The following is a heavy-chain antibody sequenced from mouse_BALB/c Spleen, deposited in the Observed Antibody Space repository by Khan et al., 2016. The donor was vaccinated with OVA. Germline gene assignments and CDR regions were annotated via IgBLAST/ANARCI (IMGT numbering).Heavy chain of an antibody. J-gene: IGHJ1*01. CDR2: ISSGSSNI. CDR1: GFTFSNFG. V-gene: IGHV5-17*02. CDR3: ARSGGNFPWYFDV. Sequence: EVKLVESGGGLVQPGGSRKLSCAASGFTFSNFGMHWVRQDPKKGLEWVGYISSGSSNIYYVDKVKGRFTISRDKPKNTPFLQMTSLRSEDTASYYCARSGGNFPWYFDVWGAGTSVTISS. D-gene: IGHD2-1*01.